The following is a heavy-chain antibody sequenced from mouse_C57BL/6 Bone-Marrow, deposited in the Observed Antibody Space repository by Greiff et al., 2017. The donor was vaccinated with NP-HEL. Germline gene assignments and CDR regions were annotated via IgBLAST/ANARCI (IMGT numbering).Heavy chain of an antibody. V-gene: IGHV14-2*01. CDR3: APIYSGYDYAMDY. J-gene: IGHJ4*01. D-gene: IGHD2-2*01. CDR1: GFNIKDYY. CDR2: IGTEAGET. Sequence: EVQLQQSGAELVKPGASVKLSCTASGFNIKDYYMHWVKQRPEQGLEWIGRIGTEAGETKYAPNFQGKATITADTSSNPAYLQLSSLTSENTAVYYCAPIYSGYDYAMDYWGQGTTVTVSS.